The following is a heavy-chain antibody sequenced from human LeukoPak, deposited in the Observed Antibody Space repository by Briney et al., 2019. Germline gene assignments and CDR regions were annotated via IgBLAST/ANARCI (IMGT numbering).Heavy chain of an antibody. D-gene: IGHD3-22*01. CDR1: GGTFSSYA. CDR2: IIPILGIA. J-gene: IGHJ5*02. CDR3: AREAAPLDYYDSSGYPNWFDP. Sequence: GASVKVSCKASGGTFSSYAISWVRQAPGQGLEWRGRIIPILGIANYAQKFQGRVTITADKSTSTAYMELSSLRSEDTAVYYCAREAAPLDYYDSSGYPNWFDPWGQGTLVTVSS. V-gene: IGHV1-69*04.